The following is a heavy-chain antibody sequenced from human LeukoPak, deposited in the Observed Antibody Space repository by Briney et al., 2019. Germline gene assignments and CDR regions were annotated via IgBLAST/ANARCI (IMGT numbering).Heavy chain of an antibody. CDR3: AKDSEPMIVVVIGSNNFDY. Sequence: GGSLRLSCAASGXXXXDNXXHXXRQAXXXXXXXVSXIXXXXXSIGYADSVKGRFTISRDNAKNSLYLQMNSLRAEDTALYYCAKDSEPMIVVVIGSNNFDYWGQGTLVTVSS. V-gene: IGHV3-9*01. D-gene: IGHD3-22*01. CDR2: IXXXXXSI. CDR1: GXXXXDNX. J-gene: IGHJ4*02.